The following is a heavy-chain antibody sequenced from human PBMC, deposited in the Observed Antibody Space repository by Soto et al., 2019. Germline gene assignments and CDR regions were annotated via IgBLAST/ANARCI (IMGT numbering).Heavy chain of an antibody. Sequence: GASVKVSCKASGYTFTSYSMHWVRQAPGQRLEWMGWINAYNGNTKYAQKLQGRVTMTTDTSTSTAYMELRSLRSDDTAVYYCARDVVAVAGPVHHDAFDIWGQGTMVTVSS. V-gene: IGHV1-3*01. CDR1: GYTFTSYS. D-gene: IGHD6-19*01. J-gene: IGHJ3*02. CDR3: ARDVVAVAGPVHHDAFDI. CDR2: INAYNGNT.